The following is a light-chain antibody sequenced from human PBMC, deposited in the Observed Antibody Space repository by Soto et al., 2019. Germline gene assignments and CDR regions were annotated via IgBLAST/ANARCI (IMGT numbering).Light chain of an antibody. CDR3: QPYDNRPPTWT. V-gene: IGKV1-33*01. CDR2: DAS. CDR1: QDIATY. J-gene: IGKJ1*01. Sequence: DIQMTQSPSSLSASVGNRVTITCQASQDIATYLNWYQQKPGKAPNLLIYDASNLETGVPSRFSGGGSGTHFTFTISNLQPEDIATYYCQPYDNRPPTWTFGQGTKVEIE.